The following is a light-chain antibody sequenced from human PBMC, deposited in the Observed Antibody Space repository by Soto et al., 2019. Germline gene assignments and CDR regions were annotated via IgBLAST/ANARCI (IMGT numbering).Light chain of an antibody. CDR1: IRDIGNYNY. CDR3: TSYTGSNTLL. J-gene: IGLJ2*01. CDR2: DVS. V-gene: IGLV2-14*03. Sequence: QSALTQPASVSGSPGQSITISCTGTIRDIGNYNYVSWYQRHPGKAPKLMIYDVSIRPSGVSDRFSGSKSGNTASLTISGLQSEDEADYYCTSYTGSNTLLFGGGTKLTV.